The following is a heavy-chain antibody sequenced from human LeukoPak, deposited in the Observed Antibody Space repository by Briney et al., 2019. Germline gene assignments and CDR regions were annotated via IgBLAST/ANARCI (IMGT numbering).Heavy chain of an antibody. CDR2: IIPIFGTA. V-gene: IGHV1-69*13. D-gene: IGHD3-10*01. CDR1: GGTFSSYA. Sequence: SVKVSCKASGGTFSSYAISWVRQAPGQGLEWMGGIIPIFGTANYAQKFQGRVTITADESASTAYMELSSLRSEDTAVYYCARKASGYSGYFDYWGQGTLVTVSS. J-gene: IGHJ4*02. CDR3: ARKASGYSGYFDY.